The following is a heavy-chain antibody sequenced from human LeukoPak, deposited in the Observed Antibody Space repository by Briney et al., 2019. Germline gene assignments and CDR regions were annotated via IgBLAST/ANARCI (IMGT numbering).Heavy chain of an antibody. D-gene: IGHD5-18*01. V-gene: IGHV4-38-2*02. CDR3: ARGDTAMVPVDY. J-gene: IGHJ4*02. Sequence: SETLSLTCTVSAYSIGSGYYWGWIRQPPGKGLEWIGSIYHSGSTYYNPSLKSRVTISIDTSKNQFSLKLSSVTAADTAVYYCARGDTAMVPVDYWGQGTLVTVSS. CDR2: IYHSGST. CDR1: AYSIGSGYY.